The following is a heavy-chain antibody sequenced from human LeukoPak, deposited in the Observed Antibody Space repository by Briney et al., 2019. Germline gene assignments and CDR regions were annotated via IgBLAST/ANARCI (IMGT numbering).Heavy chain of an antibody. Sequence: GRSLRLSCAASGFTFDDYAMHWVRQAPGKGLEWVAVISYDGSNKYYADSVKGRFTISRDNSKNTLYLQMNSLRAEDTAVYYCAREGAAAGTLPAFDIWGQGTMVTVSS. CDR1: GFTFDDYA. CDR2: ISYDGSNK. D-gene: IGHD6-13*01. J-gene: IGHJ3*02. V-gene: IGHV3-30-3*01. CDR3: AREGAAAGTLPAFDI.